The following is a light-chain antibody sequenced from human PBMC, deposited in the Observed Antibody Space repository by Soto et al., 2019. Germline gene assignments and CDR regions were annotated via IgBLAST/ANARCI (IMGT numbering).Light chain of an antibody. J-gene: IGLJ1*01. CDR1: SSDVGAYNY. V-gene: IGLV2-11*01. CDR3: CTFAGRTFV. Sequence: QSALTQPRSVSGSPGRSVTVSCTGTSSDVGAYNYVAWYQQHPGKVPKLMISDVNKRPSGVPDRFSGSKSGNTASLTISGLRSEDEADYYCCTFAGRTFVFGTGTKLTVL. CDR2: DVN.